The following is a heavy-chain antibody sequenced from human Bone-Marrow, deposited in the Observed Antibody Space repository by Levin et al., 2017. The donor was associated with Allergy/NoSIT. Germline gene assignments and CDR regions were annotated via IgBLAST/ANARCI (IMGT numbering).Heavy chain of an antibody. Sequence: SQTLSLTCSVSGGSISNYYWSWIRQPPGKGLEWIGYIYYTGSTNYNPSLKSRVTISVDTSKNQFSLKMRSMTAADTAMYFCARDRVAIVSTTHYFYGMDVWGRGTTVTVSS. D-gene: IGHD5-12*01. CDR2: IYYTGST. J-gene: IGHJ6*02. CDR3: ARDRVAIVSTTHYFYGMDV. V-gene: IGHV4-59*08. CDR1: GGSISNYY.